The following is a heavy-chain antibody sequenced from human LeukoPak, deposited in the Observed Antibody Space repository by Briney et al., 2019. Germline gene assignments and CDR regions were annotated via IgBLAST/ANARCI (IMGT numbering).Heavy chain of an antibody. D-gene: IGHD5-24*01. CDR2: ISSSGSTI. J-gene: IGHJ4*02. CDR1: GFTFSEYY. CDR3: ARVKKIATATLDY. V-gene: IGHV3-11*01. Sequence: KPGGSLRLTCAASGFTFSEYYMSWLRQARGKGLEWVSYISSSGSTIYYADSVNGRFTISRDNAKNSLYLQMNSLRAEDTAVYYCARVKKIATATLDYWGQGTLVTVSS.